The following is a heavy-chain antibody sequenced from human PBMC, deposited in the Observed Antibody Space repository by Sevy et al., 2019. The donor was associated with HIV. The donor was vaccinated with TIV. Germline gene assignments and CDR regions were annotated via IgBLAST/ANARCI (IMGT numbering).Heavy chain of an antibody. CDR1: GGSISDYY. V-gene: IGHV4-59*08. Sequence: SETLSLTCTVSGGSISDYYLSWIRQPPGKGLEWIGYIYYSGSTNYNPSLKSRLTISVDRSKSQFSLKLTYVTAADTAVYYCARQMFGGYAQIDYWGKGTLVTVSS. CDR3: ARQMFGGYAQIDY. D-gene: IGHD5-12*01. J-gene: IGHJ4*02. CDR2: IYYSGST.